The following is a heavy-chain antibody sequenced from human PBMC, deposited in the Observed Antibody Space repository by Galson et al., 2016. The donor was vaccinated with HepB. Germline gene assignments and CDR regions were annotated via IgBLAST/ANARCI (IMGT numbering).Heavy chain of an antibody. D-gene: IGHD3-3*01. CDR3: AKDEFLEGDYYYYGMDV. V-gene: IGHV3-33*06. CDR2: IWYDGSNK. CDR1: GFTFSSYG. Sequence: SLRLSCAASGFTFSSYGMHWVRQALGKGLEWVAVIWYDGSNKYYADTVKGRFTIARDNSKNTLYLQMSSLRAEDTAVYYCAKDEFLEGDYYYYGMDVWGQGTTVTVSS. J-gene: IGHJ6*02.